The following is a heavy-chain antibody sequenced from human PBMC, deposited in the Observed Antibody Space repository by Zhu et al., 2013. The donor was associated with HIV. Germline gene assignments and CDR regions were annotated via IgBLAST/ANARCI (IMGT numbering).Heavy chain of an antibody. CDR2: IIPIFGTA. CDR1: GGTFSSYA. D-gene: IGHD3-3*01. V-gene: IGHV1-69*14. Sequence: QVQLVQSGAEVKKPGSSVKVSCKASGGTFSSYAISWVRQAPGQGLEWMGGIIPIFGTANYAQKFQGRVTITADKSTSTAYMELSSLRSEDTAVYYCAREKRNYDFGSADQPIDYYYGMDVWGRTGPRSPSPQ. CDR3: AREKRNYDFGSADQPIDYYYGMDV. J-gene: IGHJ6*04.